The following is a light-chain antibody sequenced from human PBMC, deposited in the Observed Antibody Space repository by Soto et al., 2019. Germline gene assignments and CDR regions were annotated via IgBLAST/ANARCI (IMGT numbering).Light chain of an antibody. J-gene: IGKJ1*01. CDR3: QQKYRIPRT. CDR2: GAS. Sequence: DIQMTQSPSSLSASVGDRVNITCRASQSISTYLNWYQHKPGKAPKALINGASSLQSGVPSRFSGSGSGTDFTLTISSLQPEDSATYFCQQKYRIPRTFGQGTKVDIK. V-gene: IGKV1-39*01. CDR1: QSISTY.